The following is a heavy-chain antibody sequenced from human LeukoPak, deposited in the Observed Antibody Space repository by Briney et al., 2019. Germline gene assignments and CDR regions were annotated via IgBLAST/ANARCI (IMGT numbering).Heavy chain of an antibody. CDR2: INHSGST. CDR1: GESFSDYY. V-gene: IGHV4-34*01. Sequence: PSETLSLTCAVYGESFSDYYWSWIRQSPEKGLEWIGEINHSGSTNYNPSLKSRVTISVDTSKSQFSLKLNSIIAADTAVYYCARVDSWSSIDSWGQGTLVTVSS. J-gene: IGHJ4*02. CDR3: ARVDSWSSIDS. D-gene: IGHD6-6*01.